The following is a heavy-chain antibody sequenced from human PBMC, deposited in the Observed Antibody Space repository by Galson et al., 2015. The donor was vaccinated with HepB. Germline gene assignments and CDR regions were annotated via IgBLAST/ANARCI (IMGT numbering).Heavy chain of an antibody. J-gene: IGHJ3*02. CDR1: GYTFTSYG. D-gene: IGHD3-3*01. CDR2: ISAYNGNT. Sequence: SVKVSCKASGYTFTSYGISWVRQAPGQGLEWMGWISAYNGNTNYAQKLQGRVTMTTDTSTSTAYMELRSLRSDDTAVYYCARDRTIHLPDAFDIWGQGTMVTVSS. CDR3: ARDRTIHLPDAFDI. V-gene: IGHV1-18*01.